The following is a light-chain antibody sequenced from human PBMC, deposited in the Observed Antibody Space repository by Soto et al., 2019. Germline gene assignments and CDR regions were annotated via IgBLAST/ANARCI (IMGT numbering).Light chain of an antibody. CDR1: SSDVGGYNY. J-gene: IGLJ1*01. Sequence: QSALTQPASVSGSPGQSITISCTGTSSDVGGYNYVSWYQQHPGKAPKLMIYDVSDRPSGVSNRFSGSKSGNTASLTISGLQAEDEADYYCSSYTSRSTFPCVFGAGTKVTVL. V-gene: IGLV2-14*01. CDR2: DVS. CDR3: SSYTSRSTFPCV.